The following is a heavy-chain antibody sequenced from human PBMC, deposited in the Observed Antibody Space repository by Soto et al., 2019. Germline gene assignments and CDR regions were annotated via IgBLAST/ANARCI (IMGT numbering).Heavy chain of an antibody. CDR3: ARDGYSTSWCGILSTGALGVEIDY. J-gene: IGHJ4*02. CDR1: GYTFISYG. D-gene: IGHD6-13*01. CDR2: ISTYTANT. V-gene: IGHV1-18*01. Sequence: QIQLVQSGAEVKKPGASVKVSCKASGYTFISYGISWVRQAPGQGLEWMGWISTYTANTNYAQKFQGRVTMTTDTSTSTAYMELRTLRSDDSAVYYCARDGYSTSWCGILSTGALGVEIDYWGQGTLVTVSS.